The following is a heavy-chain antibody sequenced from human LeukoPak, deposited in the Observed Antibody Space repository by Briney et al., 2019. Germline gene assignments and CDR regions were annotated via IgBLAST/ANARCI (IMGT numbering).Heavy chain of an antibody. CDR3: ATGRYYDSSGYYYFDY. CDR2: FDPEDGET. V-gene: IGHV1-24*01. J-gene: IGHJ4*02. D-gene: IGHD3-22*01. Sequence: ASVKVSCKVSGYTLTELSMHWVRQAPGKGLEWMGGFDPEDGETIYAQKFQGRVTMTEDTSTDTACMELSSLRSEDTAVYYCATGRYYDSSGYYYFDYWGQGTLVTVSS. CDR1: GYTLTELS.